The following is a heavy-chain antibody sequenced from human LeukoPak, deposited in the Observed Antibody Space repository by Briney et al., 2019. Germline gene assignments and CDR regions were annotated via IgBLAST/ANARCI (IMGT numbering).Heavy chain of an antibody. J-gene: IGHJ5*02. CDR2: IYYSGST. CDR1: GGSISSYY. D-gene: IGHD5-12*01. Sequence: SETLSLTCTVSGGSISSYYWSWIRQPPGKGLEWIGYIYYSGSTNYNPSLKSRVTISVDTSKNQFSLKLSSVTAADTAVYYCARAWGGGYVRFDPWGQGTLVTVSS. V-gene: IGHV4-59*01. CDR3: ARAWGGGYVRFDP.